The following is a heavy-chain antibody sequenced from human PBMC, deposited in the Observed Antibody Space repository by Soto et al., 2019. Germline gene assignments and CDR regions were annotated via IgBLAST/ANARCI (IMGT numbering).Heavy chain of an antibody. CDR1: GFTFSSYG. CDR3: AKVGSSGWYEDAFDI. Sequence: GGSLRLSCAASGFTFSSYGMHWVRQAPGKGLEWVAVISYDGSNKYYADSVKGRFTISRDNSKNTLYLQMNSLRAEDTAVYYSAKVGSSGWYEDAFDIWGQGTMVTVSS. D-gene: IGHD6-19*01. J-gene: IGHJ3*02. V-gene: IGHV3-30*18. CDR2: ISYDGSNK.